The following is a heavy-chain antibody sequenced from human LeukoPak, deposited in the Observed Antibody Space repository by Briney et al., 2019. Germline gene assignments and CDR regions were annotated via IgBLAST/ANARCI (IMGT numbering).Heavy chain of an antibody. Sequence: ASVKVSCKASGYTFTSYGISWVRQAPGQGLEWMGWISAYNGNTNYAQKLQGRVAMTTDTSTSTAYMELRSLRSDDTAVYYCARALIVAPGDDFDYWGQGTLVTVSS. D-gene: IGHD5-12*01. CDR3: ARALIVAPGDDFDY. CDR2: ISAYNGNT. J-gene: IGHJ4*02. V-gene: IGHV1-18*01. CDR1: GYTFTSYG.